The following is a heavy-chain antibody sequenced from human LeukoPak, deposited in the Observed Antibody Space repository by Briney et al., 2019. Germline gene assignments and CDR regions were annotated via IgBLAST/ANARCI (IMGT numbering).Heavy chain of an antibody. CDR1: GFTFSSYA. CDR3: ARDGSSGWTWYFDY. CDR2: ISYDGSNK. J-gene: IGHJ4*02. D-gene: IGHD6-19*01. V-gene: IGHV3-30-3*01. Sequence: GRSLRLSCAASGFTFSSYAMHWVRQAPGKGLEWVAVISYDGSNKYYADSVKGRFTISRDNSKNTLYLKMNSLRAEDTAVYYCARDGSSGWTWYFDYWGQGTLVTVSS.